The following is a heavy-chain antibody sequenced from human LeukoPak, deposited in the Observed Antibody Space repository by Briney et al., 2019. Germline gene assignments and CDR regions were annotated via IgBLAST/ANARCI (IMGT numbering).Heavy chain of an antibody. CDR3: AINDGSGSYYRSDY. D-gene: IGHD3-10*01. Sequence: SETLSLTCAVYGGSFSGYYWSWVRQPPGKGPEWIGEIDQSGSTNYNPSLKSRVTITIDTSKNQFSLKLNSVTAADTAVYYCAINDGSGSYYRSDYWGQGTLVIVSS. CDR2: IDQSGST. CDR1: GGSFSGYY. J-gene: IGHJ4*02. V-gene: IGHV4-34*01.